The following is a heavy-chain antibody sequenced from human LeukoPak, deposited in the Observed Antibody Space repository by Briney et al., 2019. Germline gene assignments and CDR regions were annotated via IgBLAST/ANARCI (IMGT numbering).Heavy chain of an antibody. D-gene: IGHD3-10*01. Sequence: SETLSLTCTVSGGSISSYYWSWIRQPPGKGLEWIGYAYYSGNTNYNPSLKSRVTISVDTSKNQFSLKLSSVTAADTAVYYCARGGRNWFDPWGQGTLVTVSS. CDR2: AYYSGNT. CDR3: ARGGRNWFDP. V-gene: IGHV4-59*01. J-gene: IGHJ5*02. CDR1: GGSISSYY.